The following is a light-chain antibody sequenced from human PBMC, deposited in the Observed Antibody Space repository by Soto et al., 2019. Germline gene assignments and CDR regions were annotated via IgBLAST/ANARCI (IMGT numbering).Light chain of an antibody. CDR1: QSVNRY. CDR2: DAS. Sequence: EIVLTQSPATLSLSPGERATLSCRASQSVNRYLAWYQHKVGQAPRLLIYDASSRATGIPARFSGSGSGTDFTLTISSLEPEDFAVYYCQQRSNWPPLTFGGGTKVDI. CDR3: QQRSNWPPLT. V-gene: IGKV3-11*01. J-gene: IGKJ4*01.